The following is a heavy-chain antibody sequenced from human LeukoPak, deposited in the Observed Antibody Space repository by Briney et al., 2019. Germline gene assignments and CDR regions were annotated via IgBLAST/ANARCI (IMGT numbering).Heavy chain of an antibody. D-gene: IGHD6-13*01. V-gene: IGHV4-30-2*01. CDR3: ARDRRIAAAGDYGMDV. CDR2: IYYSGST. Sequence: SETLSLTCAVSGGSIRSGGYSWSWIRQPPGKGLEWIGYIYYSGSTYYNPSLKSRVTISVDRSKNQFSLKLRFATAADTAVYYCARDRRIAAAGDYGMDVWGQGTTVTVSS. J-gene: IGHJ6*02. CDR1: GGSIRSGGYS.